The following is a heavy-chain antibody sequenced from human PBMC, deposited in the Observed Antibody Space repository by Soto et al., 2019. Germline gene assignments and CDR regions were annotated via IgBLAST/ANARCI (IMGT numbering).Heavy chain of an antibody. CDR3: ARLRIATNNYKWFDP. J-gene: IGHJ5*02. CDR1: GAALNSGNYY. V-gene: IGHV4-31*03. D-gene: IGHD2-21*01. Sequence: SETLSLTCSVSGAALNSGNYYWSWIRQVPWKGLEWIGHIYVTGAVDYNPSLRDRITISQDTSERQFSLNLRLVTAADTAVYYCARLRIATNNYKWFDPWGQGXLVTVHS. CDR2: IYVTGAV.